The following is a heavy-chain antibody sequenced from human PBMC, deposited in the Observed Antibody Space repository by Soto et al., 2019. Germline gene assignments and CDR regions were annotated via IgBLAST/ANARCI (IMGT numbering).Heavy chain of an antibody. CDR1: GGSIGRYY. V-gene: IGHV4-59*08. D-gene: IGHD2-15*01. J-gene: IGHJ4*02. Sequence: SETLSVTCSVSGGSIGRYYWSWIRQPPWKGLEWIGYIYYSGSTNYNPSLKSRVTISVDTSKNQFSLKLSSVTAADTAVYYCAIGGCRLNDYWGQGTLLTVS. CDR3: AIGGCRLNDY. CDR2: IYYSGST.